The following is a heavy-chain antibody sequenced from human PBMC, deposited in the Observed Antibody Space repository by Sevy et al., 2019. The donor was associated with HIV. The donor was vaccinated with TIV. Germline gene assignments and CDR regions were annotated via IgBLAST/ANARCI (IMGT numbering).Heavy chain of an antibody. D-gene: IGHD6-19*01. V-gene: IGHV5-51*01. CDR2: IYPGDSDT. CDR3: ARQTYSSGIYYFYGLDV. CDR1: GYSFTSYW. J-gene: IGHJ6*02. Sequence: GESLKISCKGSGYSFTSYWIGWVRQMPRKGLEWMGIIYPGDSDTRYSPSFQGQVTISADKSISTAYLQWSSLKASETAMYYCARQTYSSGIYYFYGLDVWGQGTTVTVSS.